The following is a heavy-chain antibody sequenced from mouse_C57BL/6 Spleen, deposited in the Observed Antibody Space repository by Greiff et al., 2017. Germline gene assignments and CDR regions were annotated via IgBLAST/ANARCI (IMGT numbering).Heavy chain of an antibody. V-gene: IGHV1-26*01. D-gene: IGHD1-3*01. CDR2: INPNNGGT. CDR1: GYTFTDYY. J-gene: IGHJ4*01. Sequence: VQLQQSGPELVKPGASVKISCKASGYTFTDYYMNWVKQSHGKSLEWIGDINPNNGGTSYNQKLKGKATLTVDKSSSTSFMELRSLTSEDSAVYYCTCVKYTDPIDYWGQGTSVTVSS. CDR3: TCVKYTDPIDY.